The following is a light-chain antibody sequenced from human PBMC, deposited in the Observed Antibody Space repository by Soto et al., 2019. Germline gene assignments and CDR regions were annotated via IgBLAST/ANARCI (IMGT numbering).Light chain of an antibody. J-gene: IGKJ2*01. CDR2: KAS. CDR3: QQYNSYPYT. Sequence: DIQMTQSPSSLSASEGDRVTITCRASQSISSWLAWYQQKPGEAPKLLIYKASSLESGVPSRFSGSGSGTEFTLTISCLQPDDFATYYCQQYNSYPYTFGQGTKLEIK. CDR1: QSISSW. V-gene: IGKV1-5*03.